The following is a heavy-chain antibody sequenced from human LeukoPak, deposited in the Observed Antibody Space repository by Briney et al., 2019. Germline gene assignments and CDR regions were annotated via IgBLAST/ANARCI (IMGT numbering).Heavy chain of an antibody. CDR1: GFTFSSYW. J-gene: IGHJ3*02. V-gene: IGHV3-7*03. Sequence: GGSLTLSCAASGFTFSSYWMSGVRQAPGRGREGGANIKQDGSEKYYVDSVKGRFTISRDNAKNSLYLQMNSLRAEDTAVYYCAREGCSGGSCYSDAFDIWGQGTMVTVSS. D-gene: IGHD2-15*01. CDR2: IKQDGSEK. CDR3: AREGCSGGSCYSDAFDI.